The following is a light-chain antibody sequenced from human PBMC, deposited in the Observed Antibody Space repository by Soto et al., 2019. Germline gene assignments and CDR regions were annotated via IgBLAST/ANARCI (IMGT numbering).Light chain of an antibody. Sequence: EIVLTQSPATLSVSPGERATLSCRASQSVSSNLAWYQQKPGQAPRLLIYGASTRATGVPARFSGSGSGTEFTLTISSLLSEDNAIYYCQHYNNWHSRWTFGQGT. J-gene: IGKJ1*01. CDR1: QSVSSN. CDR2: GAS. V-gene: IGKV3-15*01. CDR3: QHYNNWHSRWT.